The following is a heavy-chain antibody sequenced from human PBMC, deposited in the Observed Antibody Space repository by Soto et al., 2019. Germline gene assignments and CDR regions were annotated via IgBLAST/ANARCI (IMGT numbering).Heavy chain of an antibody. J-gene: IGHJ4*02. CDR2: IIPIFGTA. CDR1: GGTFSSYA. CDR3: ARNGSGNYYHFDY. Sequence: GASVKVSCKASGGTFSSYAISWVRQAPGQGLEWMGGIIPIFGTANYAQKFQGRVTITADESTSTAYMELSSLRSEDTAVYYCARNGSGNYYHFDYWGQGTLVTVSS. D-gene: IGHD3-10*01. V-gene: IGHV1-69*13.